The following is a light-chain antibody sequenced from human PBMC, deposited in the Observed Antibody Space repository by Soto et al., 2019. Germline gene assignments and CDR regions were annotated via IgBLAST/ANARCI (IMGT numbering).Light chain of an antibody. CDR2: ATS. Sequence: EIVLTQSPGTVSLSPGESATLSCRASQSISRSDLAWYQHRPGQSPRLLIYATSSRATGIPDRFTVGGAGTGFTLTISRLEPEDSAVYYCQQYGSSPTFGGGTKVEIK. J-gene: IGKJ4*01. V-gene: IGKV3-20*01. CDR3: QQYGSSPT. CDR1: QSISRSD.